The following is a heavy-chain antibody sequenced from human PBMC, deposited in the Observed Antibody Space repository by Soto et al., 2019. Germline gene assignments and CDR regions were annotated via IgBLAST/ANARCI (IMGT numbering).Heavy chain of an antibody. D-gene: IGHD2-15*01. V-gene: IGHV4-59*12. CDR1: GGSISSYY. Sequence: TSETLSLTSTVSGGSISSYYWSWIRQPPGKGLEWIGYIYNSGSTNYNPSLKSRVTISVDTSKNQFSLKLSSVTAADTAVYYCARARYCSGGSCYRGSWFDPWGQGTLVTVSS. CDR3: ARARYCSGGSCYRGSWFDP. CDR2: IYNSGST. J-gene: IGHJ5*02.